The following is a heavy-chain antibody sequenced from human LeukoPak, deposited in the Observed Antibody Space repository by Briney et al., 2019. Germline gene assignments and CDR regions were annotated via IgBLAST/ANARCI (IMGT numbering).Heavy chain of an antibody. CDR3: AKTPTDWFDP. J-gene: IGHJ5*02. CDR1: GFTVSSNY. CDR2: ISGSGGST. V-gene: IGHV3-23*01. Sequence: PGGSLRLSCAASGFTVSSNYMSWVRQAPGKGLEWVSAISGSGGSTYYADSVKGRFTISRDNSKNTLYLQMNSLRAEDTAVYYCAKTPTDWFDPWGQGTLVTVSS.